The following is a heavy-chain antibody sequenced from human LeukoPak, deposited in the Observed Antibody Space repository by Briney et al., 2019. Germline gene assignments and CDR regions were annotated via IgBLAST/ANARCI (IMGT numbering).Heavy chain of an antibody. D-gene: IGHD3-3*01. CDR2: INPNSGGT. J-gene: IGHJ4*02. V-gene: IGHV1-2*02. CDR1: GYTFTGYY. Sequence: ASVKVSCKASGYTFTGYYMHWVRQAPGQGLEWMGWINPNSGGTNYAQKFRGRVTMTRDKSISTAYMELSRLRSDDTAVYYCARDPHVLRFLEWLSLFDYWGQGTLVTVSS. CDR3: ARDPHVLRFLEWLSLFDY.